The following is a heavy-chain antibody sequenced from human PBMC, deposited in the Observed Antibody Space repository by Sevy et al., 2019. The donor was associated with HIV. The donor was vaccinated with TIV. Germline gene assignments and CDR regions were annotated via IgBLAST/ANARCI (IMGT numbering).Heavy chain of an antibody. CDR2: IRYSGST. CDR3: AGPMLTYNSGWSYYDY. CDR1: GASISSSGYY. V-gene: IGHV4-39*01. D-gene: IGHD6-19*01. J-gene: IGHJ4*02. Sequence: SETLSLTCTVSGASISSSGYYWGWIRQPPGQGLEWIASIRYSGSTFYNPSLKSRVTISADTSNNQFSLKLNSVTAADTAIYYCAGPMLTYNSGWSYYDYWGQGTVVTVSS.